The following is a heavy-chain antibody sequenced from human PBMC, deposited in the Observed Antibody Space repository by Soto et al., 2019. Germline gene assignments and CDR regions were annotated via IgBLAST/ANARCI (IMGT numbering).Heavy chain of an antibody. CDR2: INPNSGGT. CDR3: AGTYCSSTSCQTHFNWFDH. D-gene: IGHD2-2*01. J-gene: IGHJ5*02. CDR1: GYTFTGYY. Sequence: ASVQVSCKASGYTFTGYYMHWVRQAPGQGLEWMGWINPNSGGTNYAQKFQGRVTMTRDTSISTAYMELSRLRSDDTAVYYCAGTYCSSTSCQTHFNWFDHWGQGTLVTVSS. V-gene: IGHV1-2*02.